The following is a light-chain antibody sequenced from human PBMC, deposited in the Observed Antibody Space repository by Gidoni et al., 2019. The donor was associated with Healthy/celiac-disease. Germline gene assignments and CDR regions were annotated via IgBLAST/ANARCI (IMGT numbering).Light chain of an antibody. Sequence: DMQMTQSPSSRSASVGDSVTITCRARQSISSYLNWYQQKPGKAPKLLIYAASSLQSGVPSRFSGSGSGTDFTLTISSLQPEDFATYYCQQSYSTPWTFGQGTKVEIK. CDR1: QSISSY. V-gene: IGKV1-39*01. J-gene: IGKJ1*01. CDR3: QQSYSTPWT. CDR2: AAS.